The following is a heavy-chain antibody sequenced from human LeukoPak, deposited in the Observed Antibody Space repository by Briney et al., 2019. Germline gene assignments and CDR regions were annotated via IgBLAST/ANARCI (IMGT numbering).Heavy chain of an antibody. CDR2: ISYDGSNK. Sequence: PGGSLRLSCAASGFTFSPYGMHWVRQAPGKGLEWVAVISYDGSNKYYADSVKGRFTISRDNSKNTLYLQMNSLSAEDTAVYYCARDMEVGYCSSTSCYLFDYWGQGTLVTVSS. J-gene: IGHJ4*02. D-gene: IGHD2-2*01. CDR1: GFTFSPYG. V-gene: IGHV3-30*03. CDR3: ARDMEVGYCSSTSCYLFDY.